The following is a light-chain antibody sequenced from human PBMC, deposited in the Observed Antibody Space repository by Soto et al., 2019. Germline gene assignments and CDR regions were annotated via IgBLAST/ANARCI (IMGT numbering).Light chain of an antibody. V-gene: IGLV1-44*01. CDR3: AAWDDSLNGCV. J-gene: IGLJ3*02. CDR1: SSNIGSNT. CDR2: SNN. Sequence: QSVLTQPPSASRTPGQRVTISCSGSSSNIGSNTVNWYQQLPGTAPKLLIYSNNQRPSGVPDRFSGSKSGTSASLAISGLPSEDEADYYCAAWDDSLNGCVFGGGTKLTVL.